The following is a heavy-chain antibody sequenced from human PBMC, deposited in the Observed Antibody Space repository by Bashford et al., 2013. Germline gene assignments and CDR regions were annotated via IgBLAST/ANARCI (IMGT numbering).Heavy chain of an antibody. J-gene: IGHJ3*02. V-gene: IGHV5-51*03. CDR2: IYPTDSDT. CDR3: ARRTGYCSGGVCYSDDTFDI. Sequence: SGESLKISCKGSGYSFTSYWIGWVRQMPGKGLEWIGVIYPTDSDTRYSPSFQGHVTISADKSISTAFLQWSSLKASDTAIYYCARRTGYCSGGVCYSDDTFDIWGQGTMVTVSS. D-gene: IGHD2-8*02. CDR1: GYSFTSYW.